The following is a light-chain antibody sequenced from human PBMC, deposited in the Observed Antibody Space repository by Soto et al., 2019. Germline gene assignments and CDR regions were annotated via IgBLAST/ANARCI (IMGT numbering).Light chain of an antibody. CDR3: CSSAGTYTSV. Sequence: HYALTQPRSVSGSPGQSVTISCTGTSSDVGGYNYVSWYQQHPGKAPKLIIYDVSKRPSGVPDRFSGSKSGNTASLTISGLQAEDEADYYCCSSAGTYTSVFGGGTKLTVL. J-gene: IGLJ3*02. V-gene: IGLV2-11*01. CDR1: SSDVGGYNY. CDR2: DVS.